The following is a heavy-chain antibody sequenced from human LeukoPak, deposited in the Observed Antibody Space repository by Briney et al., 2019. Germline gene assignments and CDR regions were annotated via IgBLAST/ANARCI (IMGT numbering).Heavy chain of an antibody. CDR3: ASSTGYYYDLDI. D-gene: IGHD3-22*01. J-gene: IGHJ3*02. Sequence: GGSLRLSCAASGFTFSNYGMSWVRQAPGKGLEWVSAISGSGGSTYYADSVKGRFTISRDNSKNTLYLQMNSLRAEDTAVYYCASSTGYYYDLDIWGQGTMVTVSS. V-gene: IGHV3-23*01. CDR2: ISGSGGST. CDR1: GFTFSNYG.